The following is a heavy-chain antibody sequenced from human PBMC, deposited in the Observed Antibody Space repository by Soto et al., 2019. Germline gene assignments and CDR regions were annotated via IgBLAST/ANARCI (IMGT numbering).Heavy chain of an antibody. CDR1: GGTFSSYT. D-gene: IGHD6-19*01. CDR3: ARDLPGIAVAGNWFDP. V-gene: IGHV1-69*08. CDR2: IIPILGIA. J-gene: IGHJ5*02. Sequence: QVQLVQSGAGVKKPGSSVKVSCKASGGTFSSYTISWVRQAPGQGLEWMGRIIPILGIANYAQKFQGRVTITADKSTSSAYMELSSLRSEDTAVYYCARDLPGIAVAGNWFDPWGQGTLVTVSS.